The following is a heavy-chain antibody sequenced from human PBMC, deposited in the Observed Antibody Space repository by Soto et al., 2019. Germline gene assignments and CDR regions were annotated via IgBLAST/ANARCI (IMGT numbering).Heavy chain of an antibody. Sequence: SVKVSCKASGGTFSSYAISWVRQAPGQGLEWMGGIIPIFGTANYAQKFQGRVTITADESTSTAYMELSSLRSEDTAVYYCARPRYSSSWSYYYYYGMDVWGQGTTVTVSS. V-gene: IGHV1-69*13. CDR1: GGTFSSYA. D-gene: IGHD6-13*01. J-gene: IGHJ6*02. CDR2: IIPIFGTA. CDR3: ARPRYSSSWSYYYYYGMDV.